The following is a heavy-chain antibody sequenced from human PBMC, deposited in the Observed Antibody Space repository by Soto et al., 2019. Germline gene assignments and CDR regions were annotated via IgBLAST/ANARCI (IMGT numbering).Heavy chain of an antibody. J-gene: IGHJ5*02. CDR1: GFTFSHHS. CDR2: INSDTGYT. V-gene: IGHV1-3*04. D-gene: IGHD3-10*01. CDR3: VRGKEAGVWFEP. Sequence: ASVKVSCKASGFTFSHHSIHWVRQAPGQSLEWMGWINSDTGYTKYSQKFQARLTITWDSSAKTAYMELSSLQSEDTAVYYCVRGKEAGVWFEPWGQGTMVTVSS.